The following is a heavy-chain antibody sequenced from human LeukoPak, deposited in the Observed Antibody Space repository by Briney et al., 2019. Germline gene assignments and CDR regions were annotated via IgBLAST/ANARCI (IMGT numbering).Heavy chain of an antibody. D-gene: IGHD6-6*01. CDR2: IGTAGDT. Sequence: GGSLRLSCAASGFTFSSYDMHWVRQATGKGLEWVSAIGTAGDTYYPGSVKGRFTISRENAKNSLYLQMNSLRAGDTAAYYCARASMEGDAFDIWGQGTMVTVSS. CDR1: GFTFSSYD. V-gene: IGHV3-13*01. J-gene: IGHJ3*02. CDR3: ARASMEGDAFDI.